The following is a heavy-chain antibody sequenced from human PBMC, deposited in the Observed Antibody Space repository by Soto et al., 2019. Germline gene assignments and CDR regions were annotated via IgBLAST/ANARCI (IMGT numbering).Heavy chain of an antibody. D-gene: IGHD2-2*01. V-gene: IGHV3-23*01. Sequence: EVQLLESGGGLVQPGGSLRLSCAASGFTFSSYAMSWVRQAPGKGLEWVSAISGSGGSTYYADSVKGRFTISRDNSKNTLYLQMNSLRAEDTAVYYCAKSGGDCSSTSCYLRDYYYYSMDVWGQGTTVTVSS. CDR1: GFTFSSYA. CDR3: AKSGGDCSSTSCYLRDYYYYSMDV. J-gene: IGHJ6*02. CDR2: ISGSGGST.